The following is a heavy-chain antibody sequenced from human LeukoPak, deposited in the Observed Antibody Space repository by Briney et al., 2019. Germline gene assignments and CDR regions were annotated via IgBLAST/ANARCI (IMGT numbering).Heavy chain of an antibody. D-gene: IGHD3-10*01. CDR1: GFTFDDYG. V-gene: IGHV3-30*02. J-gene: IGHJ4*02. CDR3: TKDSGVALFDN. Sequence: GGSLRLSCAASGFTFDDYGMSWVRQAPGKGLEWVAFIRYDGRTKTYADSVKGRFTISRDNSKNTLYLQMNNLGPEDTAVYYCTKDSGVALFDNWGQGTLVTVSS. CDR2: IRYDGRTK.